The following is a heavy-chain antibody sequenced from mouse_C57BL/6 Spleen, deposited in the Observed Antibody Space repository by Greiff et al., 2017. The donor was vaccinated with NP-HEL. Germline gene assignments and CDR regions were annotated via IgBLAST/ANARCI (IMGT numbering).Heavy chain of an antibody. CDR1: GYTFTDHT. D-gene: IGHD1-1*01. V-gene: IGHV1-78*01. J-gene: IGHJ2*01. CDR2: IYPRDGST. CDR3: ARDGTTVAFDY. Sequence: QVQLQQSDAELVKPGASVKISCKASGYTFTDHTIHWMKQRPEQGLEWIGYIYPRDGSTKYNEKFKGKATLTADKSSSTAYMQLNSLPSEDSAGYCGARDGTTVAFDYWGQGTTLTVSS.